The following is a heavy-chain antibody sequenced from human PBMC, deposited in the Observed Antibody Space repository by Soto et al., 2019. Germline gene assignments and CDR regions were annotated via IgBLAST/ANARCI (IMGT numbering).Heavy chain of an antibody. CDR3: AKQDRYYYDSSGYLGPIDY. D-gene: IGHD3-22*01. CDR2: ISGSGGST. V-gene: IGHV3-23*01. J-gene: IGHJ4*02. Sequence: GGSLGLSCAASGFTFCSYAMSWVRQAPGKGLEWVSAISGSGGSTYYADSVKGRFTISRDNSKSTLYLQMNSLRAEDTAVYYSAKQDRYYYDSSGYLGPIDYWGQGTLVTVSS. CDR1: GFTFCSYA.